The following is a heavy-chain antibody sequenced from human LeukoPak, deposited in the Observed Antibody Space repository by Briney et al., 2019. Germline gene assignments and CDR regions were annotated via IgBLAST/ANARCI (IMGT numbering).Heavy chain of an antibody. J-gene: IGHJ5*02. V-gene: IGHV1-8*01. D-gene: IGHD6-19*01. CDR2: MNPNSGNT. CDR1: GYTFTSYD. CDR3: ARQQWLVKSYNWFDP. Sequence: ASVKVSCKASGYTFTSYDINWVRQATGQGLEWMGWMNPNSGNTGYAQKFQGRVTMTWNTSISTAYMELSSLRSEDTAVYYCARQQWLVKSYNWFDPWGQGTLVTVSS.